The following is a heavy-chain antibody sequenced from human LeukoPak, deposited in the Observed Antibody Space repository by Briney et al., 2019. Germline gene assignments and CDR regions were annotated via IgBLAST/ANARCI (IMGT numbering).Heavy chain of an antibody. CDR3: TRGLPTDKIDY. D-gene: IGHD4-17*01. Sequence: PSQTLSLTCTASGGSINSVDYIWTWIRQPPGKGLEWIGRFHYGGSPSYNPSLQSRVTISADTSKNQFSLNLSSVTAADTAVCYCTRGLPTDKIDYWGQGTLVTVSS. V-gene: IGHV4-30-4*01. CDR1: GGSINSVDYI. J-gene: IGHJ4*02. CDR2: FHYGGSP.